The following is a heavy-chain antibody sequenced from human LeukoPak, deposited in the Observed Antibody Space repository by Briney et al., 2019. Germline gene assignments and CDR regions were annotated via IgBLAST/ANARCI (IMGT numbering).Heavy chain of an antibody. CDR1: GFTFSSYG. D-gene: IGHD6-13*01. V-gene: IGHV3-7*01. CDR2: IKQDGSEK. Sequence: SGGSLRLSCAASGFTFSSYGMHWVRQAPGKGLEWVANIKQDGSEKSYVDSVTGRFTISRDNAKNSLYLQMNSMRAEDTAVYYCAREISSWYRSEGRFDPWGQGTLVTVSS. J-gene: IGHJ5*02. CDR3: AREISSWYRSEGRFDP.